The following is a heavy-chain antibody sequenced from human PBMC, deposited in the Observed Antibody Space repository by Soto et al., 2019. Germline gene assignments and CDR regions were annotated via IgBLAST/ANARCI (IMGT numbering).Heavy chain of an antibody. J-gene: IGHJ4*02. CDR2: ISGSGGST. CDR3: AKDLIMTTVTSYYFDY. V-gene: IGHV3-23*01. D-gene: IGHD4-17*01. CDR1: GFTFSSYA. Sequence: GGSLRLSCAASGFTFSSYAMSWVRQAPGKGLEWVSAISGSGGSTYYADSVKGRFTISRDNSKNTLYLQMNSLRAEDTAVYYCAKDLIMTTVTSYYFDYWGQGTLVTVSS.